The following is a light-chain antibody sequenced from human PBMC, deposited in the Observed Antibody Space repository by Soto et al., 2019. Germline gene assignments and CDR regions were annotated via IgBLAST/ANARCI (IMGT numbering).Light chain of an antibody. Sequence: QSVLTQPPSVSAAPGQKVTISCSGGSSNIGNNYVSWYQQLPGTAPKLLIYDNNERPSGIPDRFSGSKSGTSATLVITGLQTGDEADYYCGTWDSSLSAGVFGGGTQLTVL. CDR1: SSNIGNNY. CDR3: GTWDSSLSAGV. V-gene: IGLV1-51*01. CDR2: DNN. J-gene: IGLJ7*01.